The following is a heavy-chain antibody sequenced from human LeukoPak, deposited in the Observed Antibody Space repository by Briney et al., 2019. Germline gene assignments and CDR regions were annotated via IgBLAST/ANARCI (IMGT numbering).Heavy chain of an antibody. CDR1: GLTFSTYA. D-gene: IGHD7-27*01. V-gene: IGHV3-30-3*01. J-gene: IGHJ3*02. Sequence: PGGSLRVSCSASGLTFSTYAMHWVRQAPGKGLEWVAFISYDGTNKYCADSVKGRFTISRDNSKDTLYLQMNSLRAEDTALYYCAREILTGYAFDIWGQGTMVTVSS. CDR3: AREILTGYAFDI. CDR2: ISYDGTNK.